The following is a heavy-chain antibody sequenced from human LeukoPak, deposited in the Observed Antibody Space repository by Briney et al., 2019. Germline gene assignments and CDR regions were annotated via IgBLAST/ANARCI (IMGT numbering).Heavy chain of an antibody. J-gene: IGHJ6*03. CDR1: GGSISSYY. D-gene: IGHD3-9*01. CDR3: AKAELTGYYTKYYYYYYYMDV. CDR2: IYYSGST. V-gene: IGHV4-59*12. Sequence: SETLSLTCTVSGGSISSYYWGWIRQPPGKGLEWIGYIYYSGSTNYNPSLKSRVTISVDTSKNQFSLKLSSVTAADTAVYYCAKAELTGYYTKYYYYYYYMDVWGKGTTVTISS.